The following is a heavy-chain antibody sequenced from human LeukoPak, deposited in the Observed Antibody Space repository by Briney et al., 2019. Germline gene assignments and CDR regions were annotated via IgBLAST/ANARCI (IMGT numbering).Heavy chain of an antibody. CDR1: GFTFSSYW. Sequence: GGSLRLSCAASGFTFSSYWMSWVRQAPGKGLEWVANIKQDGSEKYYVDSVKGRFTISRDNAKNSLYLQMNSLRAEDTALYYCAKDKRGVVAGFDYWGQGTLVTVSS. CDR3: AKDKRGVVAGFDY. CDR2: IKQDGSEK. V-gene: IGHV3-7*03. J-gene: IGHJ4*02. D-gene: IGHD6-19*01.